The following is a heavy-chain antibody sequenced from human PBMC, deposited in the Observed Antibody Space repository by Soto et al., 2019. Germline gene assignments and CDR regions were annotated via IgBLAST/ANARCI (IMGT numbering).Heavy chain of an antibody. CDR2: IYYSGST. Sequence: SETLSLTCTVSGGSISSYYWSWIRQPPGKGLEWIGYIYYSGSTNYNPSLKSRVTISVDTSKNQFSLKLSSVTAADTAVYYCARLIDIVVVVAATLRGAWFDPWGQGTLVTV. CDR3: ARLIDIVVVVAATLRGAWFDP. J-gene: IGHJ5*02. D-gene: IGHD2-15*01. CDR1: GGSISSYY. V-gene: IGHV4-59*01.